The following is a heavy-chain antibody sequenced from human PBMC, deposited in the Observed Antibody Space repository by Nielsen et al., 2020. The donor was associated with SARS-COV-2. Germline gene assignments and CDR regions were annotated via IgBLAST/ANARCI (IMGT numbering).Heavy chain of an antibody. D-gene: IGHD3-22*01. CDR3: ARIRYYYDSSGYSYYFDY. J-gene: IGHJ4*02. CDR1: GFSLSNARMG. Sequence: SGPTLVPPTATLTLTCTVSGFSLSNARMGVSWIRQPPGKALEWLAHIFSNDEKSYSTSLKSRLTISKDTSKSQVVLTMTNMDPVDTATYYCARIRYYYDSSGYSYYFDYWGQGTLVTVSS. V-gene: IGHV2-26*01. CDR2: IFSNDEK.